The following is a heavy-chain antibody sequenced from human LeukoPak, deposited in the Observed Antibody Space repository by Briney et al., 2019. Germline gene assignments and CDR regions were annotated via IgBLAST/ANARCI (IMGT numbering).Heavy chain of an antibody. V-gene: IGHV4-59*08. CDR3: ASPTVVTRGDAFDI. D-gene: IGHD4-23*01. J-gene: IGHJ3*02. CDR1: GGSVNNYY. Sequence: SGTLSLTCAVSGGSVNNYYWSWIRQPPGKGLEWIGFIYYSGRTNYNPSLKSRVTISVDTSKNQFSLKLSSVTAADTAVYYCASPTVVTRGDAFDIWGQGTMVTVSS. CDR2: IYYSGRT.